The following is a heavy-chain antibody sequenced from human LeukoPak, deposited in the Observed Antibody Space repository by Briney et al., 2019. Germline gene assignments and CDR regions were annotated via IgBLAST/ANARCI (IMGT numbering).Heavy chain of an antibody. V-gene: IGHV3-30-3*01. CDR3: ARVPWYGDYILYYFDH. CDR1: GFTFSSYA. D-gene: IGHD4-17*01. J-gene: IGHJ4*02. CDR2: ISYDGSNK. Sequence: GRSLRLSCAASGFTFSSYAMHWVRQAPGKGLEWVAVISYDGSNKFYADSVKGRFTISRDNSKNTLYLQMNSLRAEDTAVYYCARVPWYGDYILYYFDHWGQGTLVTVSS.